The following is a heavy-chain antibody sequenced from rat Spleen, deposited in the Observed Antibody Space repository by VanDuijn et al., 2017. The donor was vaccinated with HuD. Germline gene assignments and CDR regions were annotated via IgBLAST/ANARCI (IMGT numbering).Heavy chain of an antibody. CDR3: TTDPY. J-gene: IGHJ2*01. Sequence: EVQLVESGGGLVQPGRSLKLSCAASGFTFSDYNMAWVRQAPTKGLEWVASISPSGGSTYYRDSVKGRFTISRDNVKSILYLQMDSLRSEDTATYYCTTDPYWGQGVMVTVSS. CDR1: GFTFSDYN. CDR2: ISPSGGST. V-gene: IGHV5-20*01.